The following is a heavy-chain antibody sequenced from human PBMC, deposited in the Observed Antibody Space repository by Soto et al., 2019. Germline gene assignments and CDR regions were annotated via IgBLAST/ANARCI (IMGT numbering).Heavy chain of an antibody. D-gene: IGHD6-13*01. CDR3: AAGEASSRNLAPYYLDF. CDR1: GGSMRNYF. Sequence: SGTLSLTCRGSGGSMRNYFWTWIRQPPGKGLEWIGYIHYSGTTSFFPSYNPSLRSRVTISEDTSKNQFSLKLLSVTTADTAVYFCAAGEASSRNLAPYYLDFWGQGTLVTVSS. J-gene: IGHJ4*02. CDR2: IHYSGTT. V-gene: IGHV4-59*01.